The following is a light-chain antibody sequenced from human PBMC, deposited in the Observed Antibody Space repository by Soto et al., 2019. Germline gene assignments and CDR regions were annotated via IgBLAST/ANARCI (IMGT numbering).Light chain of an antibody. CDR1: QSVTTN. CDR2: RAS. Sequence: EIVMTQSPATLSVSPGESATLSCRASQSVTTNLAWYQQKPGQAPRLLIYRASTRATGIPARFSGGGSGTEFTLPISSLQSEDFAVYICQQYNDWPPRWTFGQGTKVEIK. CDR3: QQYNDWPPRWT. V-gene: IGKV3-15*01. J-gene: IGKJ1*01.